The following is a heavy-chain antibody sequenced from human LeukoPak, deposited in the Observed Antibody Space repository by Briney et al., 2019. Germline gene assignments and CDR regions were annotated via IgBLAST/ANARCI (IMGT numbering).Heavy chain of an antibody. Sequence: GESLKISCKASGYTFTSYDINWVRQATGQGLEWMGWMNPNSGNTGYAQKFQGRVTMSRNTSISTAYMELSSLRSEDTAVYYCARVSQWLLDYWGQGTLVTVSS. CDR3: ARVSQWLLDY. CDR2: MNPNSGNT. J-gene: IGHJ4*02. CDR1: GYTFTSYD. D-gene: IGHD3-22*01. V-gene: IGHV1-8*01.